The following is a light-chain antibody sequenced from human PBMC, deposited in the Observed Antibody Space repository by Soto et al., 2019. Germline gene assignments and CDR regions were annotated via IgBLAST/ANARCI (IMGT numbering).Light chain of an antibody. Sequence: QSVLTQPPSASGTPGKRVSIPCSGRSSNIGSNTIHWYQQLPGTAPKLLIDSNNQRPSGVPDRFSGSMSGTSASLAISGLQSEDEAHYYCAAWDDSLNGPVFGGGTKRTVL. CDR1: SSNIGSNT. V-gene: IGLV1-44*01. J-gene: IGLJ3*02. CDR2: SNN. CDR3: AAWDDSLNGPV.